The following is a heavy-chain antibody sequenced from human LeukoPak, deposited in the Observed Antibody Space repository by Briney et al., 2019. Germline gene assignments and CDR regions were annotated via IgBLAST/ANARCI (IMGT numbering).Heavy chain of an antibody. CDR1: GFTFSSYA. CDR2: ISGSGGST. CDR3: AKGGLEYCGGDWTACFYFDY. Sequence: PGGSLRLSCAASGFTFSSYAMSWVRQAPGKGLEWVSAISGSGGSTYYADSVKGRFTISRDNSKNTLYLQMNSLRAEDTAVYYCAKGGLEYCGGDWTACFYFDYWGQGTLVTVSS. J-gene: IGHJ4*02. V-gene: IGHV3-23*01. D-gene: IGHD2-21*02.